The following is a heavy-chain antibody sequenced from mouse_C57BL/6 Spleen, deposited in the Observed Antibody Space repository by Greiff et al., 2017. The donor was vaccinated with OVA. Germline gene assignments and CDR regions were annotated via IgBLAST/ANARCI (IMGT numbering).Heavy chain of an antibody. Sequence: VQLQQPGPELVKPGASVKMSCKASGYTFTDYCMNWVKQSPGQSLEWIGVINPYNGGTSYNQKFKGKATLTVDKSSSTAYMELSSLTSEDSAVYYCARGGDGSSAYAMGYWGQGASVTVAS. D-gene: IGHD1-1*01. CDR2: INPYNGGT. CDR3: ARGGDGSSAYAMGY. CDR1: GYTFTDYC. J-gene: IGHJ4*01. V-gene: IGHV1-19*01.